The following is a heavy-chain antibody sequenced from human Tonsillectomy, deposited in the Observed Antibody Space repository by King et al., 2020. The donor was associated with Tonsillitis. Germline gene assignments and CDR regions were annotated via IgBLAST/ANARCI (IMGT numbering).Heavy chain of an antibody. D-gene: IGHD6-19*01. J-gene: IGHJ3*02. Sequence: HVQLVESGGGVVQPGTSQRLSCAASGFTFSIYGMHWVRQAPGKGLEWVAVIWYDGSKKYYADSVKGRFTIYRDISKNTLFLQMDSLRAEDTAVYYCARGSGTAVAHAFDMWGQGTMVTVSS. CDR3: ARGSGTAVAHAFDM. CDR2: IWYDGSKK. CDR1: GFTFSIYG. V-gene: IGHV3-33*08.